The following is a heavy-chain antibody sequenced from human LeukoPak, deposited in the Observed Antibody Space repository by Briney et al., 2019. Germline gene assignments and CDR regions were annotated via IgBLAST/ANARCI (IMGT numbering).Heavy chain of an antibody. V-gene: IGHV1-69*04. CDR3: ARAGGVTDYFDY. J-gene: IGHJ4*02. CDR1: GGTFSSYA. Sequence: GASVKVSCKASGGTFSSYAISWVRQAPGQGLEWMGRIIPILGIANYAQKFQGRVTITADKSTSTAYMELSSLRSEDTAVYYRARAGGVTDYFDYWGQGTLVTVSS. CDR2: IIPILGIA. D-gene: IGHD2-21*02.